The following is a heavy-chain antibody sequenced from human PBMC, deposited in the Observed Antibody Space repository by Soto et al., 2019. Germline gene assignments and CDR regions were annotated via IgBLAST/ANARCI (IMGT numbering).Heavy chain of an antibody. D-gene: IGHD3-22*01. CDR3: ARGRSGSSGYYDAFDI. Sequence: QVQLVQSGAEVKKPGSSVKVSCKASGGTFSSYAISWVRQAPGQGLEWMGGIIPIFGTANYAQKFQGRVTTTADESTSTAYIELSSLRSEDTAVYYCARGRSGSSGYYDAFDIWGQGTMVTVSS. V-gene: IGHV1-69*12. J-gene: IGHJ3*02. CDR2: IIPIFGTA. CDR1: GGTFSSYA.